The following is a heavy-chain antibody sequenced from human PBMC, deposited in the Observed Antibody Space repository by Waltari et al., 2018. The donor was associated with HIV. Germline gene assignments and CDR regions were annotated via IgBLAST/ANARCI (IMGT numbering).Heavy chain of an antibody. Sequence: QVQLVESGGGVVQPGGSLRLSCAASGFTFSSYGMHWVRQAPGKGLEWVAFIRYDGSNKYYADSVKGRFTISRDNSKNTLYLQMNSLRAEDTAVYYCAKDRSSGYRLGYHAFDIWGQGTMVTVSS. CDR3: AKDRSSGYRLGYHAFDI. J-gene: IGHJ3*02. D-gene: IGHD3-22*01. CDR1: GFTFSSYG. CDR2: IRYDGSNK. V-gene: IGHV3-30*02.